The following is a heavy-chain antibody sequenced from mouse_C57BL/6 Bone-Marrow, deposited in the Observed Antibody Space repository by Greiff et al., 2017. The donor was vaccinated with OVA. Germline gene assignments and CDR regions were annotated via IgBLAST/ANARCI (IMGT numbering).Heavy chain of an antibody. CDR1: GYTFTSYL. CDR2: IYPGNSDT. J-gene: IGHJ2*01. Sequence: EVQLQQSGTVLARPGASVKMSCKTSGYTFTSYLMHWVKQRPGQGLEWIGAIYPGNSDTSYNQKFKGKAKLTAVTSASTAYMELSSLTNEDSAVYYCTRGEVTTPYYFDYWGQGTTLTVSS. D-gene: IGHD2-3*01. CDR3: TRGEVTTPYYFDY. V-gene: IGHV1-5*01.